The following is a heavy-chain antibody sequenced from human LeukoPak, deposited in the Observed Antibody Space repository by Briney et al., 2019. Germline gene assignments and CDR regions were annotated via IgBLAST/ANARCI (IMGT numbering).Heavy chain of an antibody. CDR2: INHSGST. CDR3: ARRPSDYYDSSGYYLDAFDI. Sequence: SETLPLTCAVYGGSFSGFYWSWIRQPPGKGLEWIEEINHSGSTNYNPSLKSRVTISVDTSKNQFSLKLSSVTAADTAVYYCARRPSDYYDSSGYYLDAFDIWGQGTMVTVSS. V-gene: IGHV4-34*01. D-gene: IGHD3-22*01. J-gene: IGHJ3*02. CDR1: GGSFSGFY.